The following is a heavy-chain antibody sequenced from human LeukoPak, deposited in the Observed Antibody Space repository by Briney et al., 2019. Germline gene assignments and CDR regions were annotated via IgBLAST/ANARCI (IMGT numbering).Heavy chain of an antibody. CDR2: ITTTGSAI. D-gene: IGHD3-9*01. J-gene: IGHJ4*02. CDR3: AKDSYYDISTGFYPDY. V-gene: IGHV3-11*01. Sequence: PGGSLRLSCAASGFTFSDYYMSWIRQAPGKGLEWVSYITTTGSAISYADSVKGRFTISRDNAKNSLFLQMNGLTADDSAIYYCAKDSYYDISTGFYPDYWGQGTLVTVSS. CDR1: GFTFSDYY.